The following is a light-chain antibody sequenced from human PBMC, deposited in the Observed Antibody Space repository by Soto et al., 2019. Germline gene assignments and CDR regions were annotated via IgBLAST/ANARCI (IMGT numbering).Light chain of an antibody. CDR3: QQRRDWPRT. V-gene: IGKV3-11*01. CDR1: QNLNDY. J-gene: IGKJ4*01. CDR2: DAS. Sequence: EIVVTQSPATLSLSPGERATLFCRASQNLNDYLVWYQQEPGQAHRLLIYDASKMATGIPARFSGSGSGTDFARTISSLQPEDFAVYYCQQRRDWPRTFGGGTKVEI.